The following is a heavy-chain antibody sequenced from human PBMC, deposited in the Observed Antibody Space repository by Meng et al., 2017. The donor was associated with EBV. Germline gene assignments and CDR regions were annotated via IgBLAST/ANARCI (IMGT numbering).Heavy chain of an antibody. Sequence: QITVNESCPTVVEPTQTLTLTCTFSGFALSTCGVGVGWIRQPPGKALEWLALIYWDDDKRYSPSLKSRLTITKDTSKNQVVLTMTNMDPVDAATYYCAHIIAARPFDYWGQGTLVTVSS. CDR1: GFALSTCGVG. V-gene: IGHV2-5*02. J-gene: IGHJ4*02. D-gene: IGHD6-6*01. CDR2: IYWDDDK. CDR3: AHIIAARPFDY.